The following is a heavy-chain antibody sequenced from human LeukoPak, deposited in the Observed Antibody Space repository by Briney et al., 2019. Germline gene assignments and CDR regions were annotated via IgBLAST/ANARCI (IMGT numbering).Heavy chain of an antibody. CDR2: INWNGGST. V-gene: IGHV3-20*04. CDR3: AKDDAWLRFGE. CDR1: GFTFDDYG. J-gene: IGHJ4*02. D-gene: IGHD3-10*01. Sequence: PGGSLRLSCAASGFTFDDYGMNWVRQAPGKGLEWVSGINWNGGSTGYADSVKGRFTISRDNSKNTLYLEVISLTAEDTAVYYCAKDDAWLRFGEWSQGTLVTVSS.